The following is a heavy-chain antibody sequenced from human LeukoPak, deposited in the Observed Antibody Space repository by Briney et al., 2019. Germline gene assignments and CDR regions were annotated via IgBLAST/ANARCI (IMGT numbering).Heavy chain of an antibody. Sequence: GGSLRLSCAASGFPFSSYAMNWVRQAPGKGPEWVSVIAGSDGFTQYADSVRGRFTISRDNSKNTVYLQMNRLRVEDTALYYCVRSLDYWGQGTLVTVSS. CDR2: IAGSDGFT. CDR3: VRSLDY. CDR1: GFPFSSYA. J-gene: IGHJ4*02. V-gene: IGHV3-23*01.